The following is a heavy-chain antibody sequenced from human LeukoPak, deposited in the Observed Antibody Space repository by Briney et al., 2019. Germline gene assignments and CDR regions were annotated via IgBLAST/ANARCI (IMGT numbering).Heavy chain of an antibody. J-gene: IGHJ4*02. Sequence: QPGGSLRLSCAASGFTFSTYGVHWVRQAPGKGLEYVSAISSNGDSRYYANSVKGRFTISRDNSKNTLYLQMGSLRAEDMAVYYCAREAAYDYDVLTGYDYWGQGTLVTVSS. V-gene: IGHV3-64*01. CDR3: AREAAYDYDVLTGYDY. CDR2: ISSNGDSR. D-gene: IGHD3-9*01. CDR1: GFTFSTYG.